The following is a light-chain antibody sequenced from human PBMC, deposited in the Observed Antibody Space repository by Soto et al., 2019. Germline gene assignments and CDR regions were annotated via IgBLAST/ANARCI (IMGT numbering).Light chain of an antibody. CDR1: SSDVGGYDY. CDR3: YSYAGRNVWV. Sequence: QSALTQPPSASGFPGQSVTISCTGASSDVGGYDYVSWYQQHPAKAPKVIIYEVRVRPSGVPDRFSGSKSGNTASLTVSGLQAEDEADYYCYSYAGRNVWVFGGGTKLTVL. CDR2: EVR. J-gene: IGLJ3*02. V-gene: IGLV2-8*01.